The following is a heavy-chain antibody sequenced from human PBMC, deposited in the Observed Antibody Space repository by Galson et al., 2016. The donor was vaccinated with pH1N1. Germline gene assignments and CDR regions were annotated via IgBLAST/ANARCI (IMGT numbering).Heavy chain of an antibody. V-gene: IGHV4-31*03. CDR2: IDNSGST. CDR1: GGSFGSGDYQ. J-gene: IGHJ4*02. D-gene: IGHD6-13*01. Sequence: TLSLTCLVSGGSFGSGDYQWTWIRQYPGRGLEWIGYIDNSGSTYYSPSLKSRITMSVDTSKNQFSLKMRSSTAADTAVYYCANCIAAAGTFYFDYWGQGTLVTVSS. CDR3: ANCIAAAGTFYFDY.